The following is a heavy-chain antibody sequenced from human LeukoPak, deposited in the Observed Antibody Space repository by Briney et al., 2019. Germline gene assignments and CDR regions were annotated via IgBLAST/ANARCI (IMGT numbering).Heavy chain of an antibody. CDR1: GFTSSAYA. V-gene: IGHV3-23*01. CDR2: IGSDNQP. J-gene: IGHJ6*02. D-gene: IGHD3-10*02. CDR3: ARDLHYYVAMDV. Sequence: GGSLRLSCEASGFTSSAYAMTWVRQAPGHGLGWVSAIGSDNQPHYSESVKGRYASSRDNSKSMLFLQLNSLRAEDTALYYCARDLHYYVAMDVGGQGTTVRVSS.